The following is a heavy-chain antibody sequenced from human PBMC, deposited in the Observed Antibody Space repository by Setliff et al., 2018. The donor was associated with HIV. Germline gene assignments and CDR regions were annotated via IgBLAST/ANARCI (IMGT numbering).Heavy chain of an antibody. J-gene: IGHJ5*02. CDR1: GFSFDDYA. CDR2: ISWNSASV. V-gene: IGHV3-9*01. CDR3: ARMLLRTNPVYGVVSNWFDP. D-gene: IGHD3-3*01. Sequence: PGGSLRLSCAASGFSFDDYAMHWVRQVPGKGLEWVSGISWNSASVIYADSVRGRFTISRDNAKNSLYLQMNNLRAEDTALYYCARMLLRTNPVYGVVSNWFDPWGPGTLVTVSS.